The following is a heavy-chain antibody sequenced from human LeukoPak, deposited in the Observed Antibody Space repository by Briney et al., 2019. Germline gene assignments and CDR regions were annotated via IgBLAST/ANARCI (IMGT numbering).Heavy chain of an antibody. Sequence: GGSLRLSCAASGFTFSSYGMHWVRQAPGKGLEWLAFIRYDGSNKYYADSVKGRFTISRDNSKNTLYLQMNSLTAEDTAVYYCAKDRHDSSGYYHDYWGQGTLVTVSS. D-gene: IGHD3-22*01. V-gene: IGHV3-30*02. J-gene: IGHJ4*02. CDR2: IRYDGSNK. CDR1: GFTFSSYG. CDR3: AKDRHDSSGYYHDY.